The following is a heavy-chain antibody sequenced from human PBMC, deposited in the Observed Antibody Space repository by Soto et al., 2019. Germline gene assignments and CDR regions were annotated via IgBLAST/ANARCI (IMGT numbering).Heavy chain of an antibody. D-gene: IGHD5-12*01. J-gene: IGHJ4*02. V-gene: IGHV3-21*01. CDR3: ARDLSGDRGAFDY. CDR2: ISSSSSYI. CDR1: GFTFSSYS. Sequence: EVQLVESGGGLVKPGGSLRLSCAASGFTFSSYSMNWVRQAPGKGLEWVSSISSSSSYIYYADSVKCRFTISRDNAKNSLYLQMNSLRAEDTAVYYCARDLSGDRGAFDYWGQGTLVTVSS.